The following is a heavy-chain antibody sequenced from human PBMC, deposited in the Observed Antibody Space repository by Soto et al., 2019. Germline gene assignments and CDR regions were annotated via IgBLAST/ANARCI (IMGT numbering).Heavy chain of an antibody. J-gene: IGHJ5*02. CDR3: ARDPLLREQQLVLGKGPNWFDP. D-gene: IGHD6-13*01. CDR2: ISAYNGNT. CDR1: GYTFTSYG. V-gene: IGHV1-18*01. Sequence: QVQLVQSGAEVKKPGASVKVSCKASGYTFTSYGISWVRQAPGQGLEWMGWISAYNGNTNYTQKLQGRVTMTTDTSTSTAYMELRSLRSDDTAVYYCARDPLLREQQLVLGKGPNWFDPWGQGTLVTVSS.